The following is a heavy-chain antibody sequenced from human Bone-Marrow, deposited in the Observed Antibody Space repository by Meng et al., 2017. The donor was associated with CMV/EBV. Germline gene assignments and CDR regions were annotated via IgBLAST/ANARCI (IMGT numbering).Heavy chain of an antibody. J-gene: IGHJ6*02. V-gene: IGHV1-69*05. CDR1: GGTFSSYA. CDR3: ASTYYDFWSGYYDYYYYGMDV. Sequence: SVKVSCKASGGTFSSYAISWVRQAPGQGLEWMGGIIPIFGTANYAQKFQGRVTITTDESTSTAYMELSSLRSEDTAVHYCASTYYDFWSGYYDYYYYGMDVWGQGTTVTVSS. CDR2: IIPIFGTA. D-gene: IGHD3-3*01.